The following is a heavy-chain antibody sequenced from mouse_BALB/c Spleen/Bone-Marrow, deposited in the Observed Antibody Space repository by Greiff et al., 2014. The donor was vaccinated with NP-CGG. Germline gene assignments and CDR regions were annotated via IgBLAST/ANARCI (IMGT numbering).Heavy chain of an antibody. CDR2: IYPGGGNT. J-gene: IGHJ1*01. V-gene: IGHV1-84*02. Sequence: VHLVESGPELVKPGASVKISCKASGYTFTDYYINWVKQKPGQGLEWIGWIYPGGGNTKYNEKFKGKATLTVDTSSSTAYMQLSSLTSEDTAVYSCARPPYYYGSSYYWYFDVWGAGTTVTVSS. CDR1: GYTFTDYY. D-gene: IGHD1-1*01. CDR3: ARPPYYYGSSYYWYFDV.